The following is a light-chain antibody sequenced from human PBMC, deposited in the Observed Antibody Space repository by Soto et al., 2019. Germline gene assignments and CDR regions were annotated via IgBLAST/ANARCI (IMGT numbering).Light chain of an antibody. V-gene: IGKV1-5*01. CDR2: DAS. CDR1: QSIDDW. J-gene: IGKJ1*01. CDR3: QQYNHYWT. Sequence: DIQMTQSPSTLSASVGDRVTITCRASQSIDDWLAWYQQRPGIAPKLLIYDASTLEGGVPSRFSGNGSGTEFTLTISSLQPDDLGTYYCQQYNHYWTFGQGTKVEVK.